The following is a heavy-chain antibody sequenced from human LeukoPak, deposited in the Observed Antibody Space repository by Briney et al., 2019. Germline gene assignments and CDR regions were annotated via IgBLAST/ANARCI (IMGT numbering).Heavy chain of an antibody. Sequence: GGSLRLSCAASGFSFSTHWMSWFRQVPGKGLEWVANVNEDGIETNYVDSVKGRFTISRDNSKNTLYLQMNSLRAEDTAVYYCAKGTYSSGWYESDYWGQGTLVTVSS. CDR3: AKGTYSSGWYESDY. CDR2: VNEDGIET. V-gene: IGHV3-7*01. D-gene: IGHD6-19*01. CDR1: GFSFSTHW. J-gene: IGHJ4*02.